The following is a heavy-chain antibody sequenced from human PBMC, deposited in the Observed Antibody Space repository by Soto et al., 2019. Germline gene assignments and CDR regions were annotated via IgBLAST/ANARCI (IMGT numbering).Heavy chain of an antibody. CDR3: ARQFLSATAAFEI. J-gene: IGHJ3*02. V-gene: IGHV4-39*01. Sequence: QLQLQESGPGLVKPSETLSLTCTVSGGSISSGTYYWGWIRQPPGKGLEWIGSIYHSGTTYYTPSLKSRVTISVDTSENQFSLRLSSVSAADTAVYYCARQFLSATAAFEIWGQGTMVTVSS. CDR1: GGSISSGTYY. CDR2: IYHSGTT. D-gene: IGHD1-26*01.